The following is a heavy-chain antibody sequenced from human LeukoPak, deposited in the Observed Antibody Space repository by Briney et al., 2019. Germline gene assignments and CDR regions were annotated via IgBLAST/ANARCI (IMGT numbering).Heavy chain of an antibody. CDR2: ISYDGSNK. V-gene: IGHV3-30*18. Sequence: GGSLRLSCAASGFTFSSYGMHWVRQAPGKGLEWVAVISYDGSNKYYADSVKGRFTISRDNSRNTLYLQMNSLRAEDTAVYYCAKGFFMSAAGYFDYWGQGTLVTVSS. D-gene: IGHD6-13*01. J-gene: IGHJ4*02. CDR3: AKGFFMSAAGYFDY. CDR1: GFTFSSYG.